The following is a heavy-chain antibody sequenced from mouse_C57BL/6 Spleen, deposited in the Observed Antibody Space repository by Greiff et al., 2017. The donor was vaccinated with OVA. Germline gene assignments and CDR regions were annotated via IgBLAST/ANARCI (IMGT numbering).Heavy chain of an antibody. D-gene: IGHD2-2*01. CDR1: GFTFSSYA. CDR2: ISTGGGCT. J-gene: IGHJ3*01. V-gene: IGHV5-9-1*02. Sequence: EVQLMESGAGLVKPGGSLKLSCAASGFTFSSYAMSWVRQTPEKRLEWVAYISTGGGCTYYTDTFKGRFTISRDNSSNTLYRQMSSLTSEDTAMYYCTGVVTTDGTAYWGQGTLVTVSA. CDR3: TGVVTTDGTAY.